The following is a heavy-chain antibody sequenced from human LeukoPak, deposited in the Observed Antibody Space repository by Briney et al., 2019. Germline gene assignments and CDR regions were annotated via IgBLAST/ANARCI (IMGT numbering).Heavy chain of an antibody. D-gene: IGHD3-22*01. CDR3: AKVRMITMIAYDAFDI. CDR2: ISGSSSST. Sequence: GGSLRLSRAASGFTFSSYAMNWVRQAPGKGLEWVSAISGSSSSTYYADSVKGRFTISRDNSKNTLYLQMNSLRAEDTAVYYCAKVRMITMIAYDAFDIWGQGTMVTVSS. J-gene: IGHJ3*02. V-gene: IGHV3-23*01. CDR1: GFTFSSYA.